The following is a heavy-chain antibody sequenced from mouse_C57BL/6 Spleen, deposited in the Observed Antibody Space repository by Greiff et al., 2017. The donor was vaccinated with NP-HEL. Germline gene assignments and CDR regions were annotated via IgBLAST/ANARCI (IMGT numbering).Heavy chain of an antibody. D-gene: IGHD4-1*01. V-gene: IGHV1-50*01. CDR3: ARKGTGTGPFDY. J-gene: IGHJ2*01. CDR2: IDPSDSYT. Sequence: VQLQQPGAELVKPGASVKLSCKASGYTFTSYWMQWVKQRPGQGLEWIGEIDPSDSYTNYNRKFKGKATLTVDTSSSTAYMQLSSLTSEDSAVYYCARKGTGTGPFDYWGQGTTLTVSS. CDR1: GYTFTSYW.